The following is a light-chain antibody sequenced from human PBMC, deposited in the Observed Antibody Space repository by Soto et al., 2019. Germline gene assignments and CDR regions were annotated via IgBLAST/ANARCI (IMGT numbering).Light chain of an antibody. CDR1: SSDIGGYNF. CDR2: DVG. CDR3: NSYRTVSTYV. V-gene: IGLV2-14*01. Sequence: QSALTQPASVSGSPGQSITIASTGTSSDIGGYNFVSWYQQHPGKAPKLLIYDVGNRPSGVSNRFSGSKSGNTASLTISGLQAEDEAHYYFNSYRTVSTYVFGTGTKVTVL. J-gene: IGLJ1*01.